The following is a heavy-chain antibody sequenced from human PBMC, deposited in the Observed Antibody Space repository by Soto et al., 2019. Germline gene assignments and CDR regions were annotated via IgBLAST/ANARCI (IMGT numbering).Heavy chain of an antibody. CDR3: ARGQRFSDSFDP. CDR1: GGSFSGYY. V-gene: IGHV4-34*01. D-gene: IGHD3-3*01. Sequence: SETLSLTCAVYGGSFSGYYWSWIRQAPGKGLEWIGEIAHSGSTNYNPSLKSRVTISLDTSKNQFSLRLTSVTAADTAVYYCARGQRFSDSFDPWGQGTLVTVSS. J-gene: IGHJ5*02. CDR2: IAHSGST.